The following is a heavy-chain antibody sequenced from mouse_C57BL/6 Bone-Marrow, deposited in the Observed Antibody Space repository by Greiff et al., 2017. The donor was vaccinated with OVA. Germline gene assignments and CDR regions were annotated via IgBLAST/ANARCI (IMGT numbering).Heavy chain of an antibody. CDR3: ARLTGTRVY. J-gene: IGHJ2*01. CDR2: INPNNGGT. V-gene: IGHV1-26*01. Sequence: EVQLQQSGPELVKPGASVKISCKASGYTFTDYYMNWVKQSHGKSLEWIGDINPNNGGTSYNQKFKGKATLTVDKSSSTAYMELRSLTSEDSAVYYCARLTGTRVYWGQGTTLTVSS. D-gene: IGHD4-1*01. CDR1: GYTFTDYY.